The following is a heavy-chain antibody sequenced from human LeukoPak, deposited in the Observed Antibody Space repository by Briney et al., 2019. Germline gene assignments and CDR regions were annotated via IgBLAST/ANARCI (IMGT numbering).Heavy chain of an antibody. CDR1: GYTFTSYG. V-gene: IGHV1-18*01. J-gene: IGHJ4*02. CDR2: ISAYNGNT. D-gene: IGHD3-3*01. Sequence: GASVKVSCKASGYTFTSYGISWVRQAPGQGLEWMGWISAYNGNTNYAQKLQGRVTMTTDTSTSTAYMELRSPRSDDTAVYYCAITIFGVVIQNYWGQGTLVTVSS. CDR3: AITIFGVVIQNY.